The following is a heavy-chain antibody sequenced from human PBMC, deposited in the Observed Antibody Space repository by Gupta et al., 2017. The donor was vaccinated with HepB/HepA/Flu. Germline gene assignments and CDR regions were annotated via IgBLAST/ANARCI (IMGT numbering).Heavy chain of an antibody. Sequence: EVQLLESGGGLVQPGGSLIVSCEASGFTFSSYSMTWVRQAPGKGLEWVSTLGGSGISTYYADAGKGRFTIARKNAKKTVSQKMGGLGGGGSPVYYLSKEDNRGGGGGFADGRQGTMVTVYS. CDR1: GFTFSSYS. CDR2: LGGSGIST. D-gene: IGHD2-15*01. CDR3: SKEDNRGGGGGFAD. J-gene: IGHJ4*02. V-gene: IGHV3-23*01.